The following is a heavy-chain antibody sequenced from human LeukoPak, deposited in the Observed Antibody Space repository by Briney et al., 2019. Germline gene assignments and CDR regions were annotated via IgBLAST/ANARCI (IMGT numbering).Heavy chain of an antibody. CDR3: AKEYCSSSSCHGYFDY. V-gene: IGHV3-23*01. D-gene: IGHD2-2*01. CDR2: IGVTGNT. J-gene: IGHJ4*02. Sequence: GGSLRLSCAASGFTFSNYAMSWVRQAPGKGLEWVSVIGVTGNTYYGDSVKGRFITSRDNSKNTLFLQMTSLRAEDTAIYYCAKEYCSSSSCHGYFDYWGQGTLVSVSS. CDR1: GFTFSNYA.